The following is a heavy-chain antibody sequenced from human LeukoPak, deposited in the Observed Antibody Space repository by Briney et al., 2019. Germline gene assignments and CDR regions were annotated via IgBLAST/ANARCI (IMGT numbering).Heavy chain of an antibody. D-gene: IGHD6-13*01. J-gene: IGHJ3*02. CDR3: AGSPGIAAADDAFDI. Sequence: SETLSLTCAVYGGSFSGYYWSWIRQPPGKGLEWIGEINHSGSTNYNPSLKSRVTISVDTSKNQFSLKLSSVTAADTAVYYCAGSPGIAAADDAFDIWGQGTMVTVSS. CDR2: INHSGST. CDR1: GGSFSGYY. V-gene: IGHV4-34*01.